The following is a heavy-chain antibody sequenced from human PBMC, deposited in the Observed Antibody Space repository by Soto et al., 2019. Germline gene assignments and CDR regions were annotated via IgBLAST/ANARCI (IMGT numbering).Heavy chain of an antibody. CDR1: SDSISSYY. D-gene: IGHD4-17*01. Sequence: QVQLQESGPGLVKPSETLSLTCTVSSDSISSYYWSWIRQPPGKRLEWIGYISYSGSTDYNPSLKRRVTISGDTSQEPFPPKVSLVTAADTALYYCARGTSVPLPFDYWGQGTLVTVSS. V-gene: IGHV4-59*01. CDR3: ARGTSVPLPFDY. J-gene: IGHJ4*02. CDR2: ISYSGST.